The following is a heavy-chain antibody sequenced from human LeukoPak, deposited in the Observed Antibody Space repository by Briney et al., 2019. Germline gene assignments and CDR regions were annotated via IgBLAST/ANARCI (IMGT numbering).Heavy chain of an antibody. V-gene: IGHV5-51*01. CDR2: IYPGDSDT. Sequence: GESLKISFKGSGYRFTSYWIGWVRPMPGKGLEWMGIIYPGDSDTRYSPSFQGQVTISADKSISTAYLQWSSLKASDTAMYYCARLNSIAAPGGYNYWGQGTLVTVSS. CDR3: ARLNSIAAPGGYNY. J-gene: IGHJ4*02. D-gene: IGHD6-6*01. CDR1: GYRFTSYW.